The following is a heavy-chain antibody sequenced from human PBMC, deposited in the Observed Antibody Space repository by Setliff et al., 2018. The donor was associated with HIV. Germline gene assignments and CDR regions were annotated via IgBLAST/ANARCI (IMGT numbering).Heavy chain of an antibody. Sequence: ASVKVSCKASGYTFTSYGISWVRQAPGQVLEWMGWISEYNGDTKYAQKLQGRVTMTKDTSTSTAYMELRSLRSDDTAVYYCARDSSFNMDVWGKGTTVTVSS. J-gene: IGHJ6*03. CDR1: GYTFTSYG. CDR3: ARDSSFNMDV. CDR2: ISEYNGDT. V-gene: IGHV1-18*01.